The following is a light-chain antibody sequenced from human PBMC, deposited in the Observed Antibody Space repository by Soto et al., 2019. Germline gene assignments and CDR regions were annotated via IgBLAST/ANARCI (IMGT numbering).Light chain of an antibody. V-gene: IGKV1-39*01. CDR3: QQNYRTPLT. J-gene: IGKJ4*01. Sequence: DIQMTQSPSTLPASVGDRLTITSRASSVIRRLLGWYKQKPRTPPNLLIYAASSLNSGVPSRFSGSGSRKDFPITISSLQAEDFATYSCQQNYRTPLTFGGGTKVDIK. CDR2: AAS. CDR1: SVIRRL.